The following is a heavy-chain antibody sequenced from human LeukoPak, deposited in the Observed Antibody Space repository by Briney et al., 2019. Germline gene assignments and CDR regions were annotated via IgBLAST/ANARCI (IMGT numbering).Heavy chain of an antibody. D-gene: IGHD1-26*01. V-gene: IGHV3-74*01. J-gene: IGHJ4*02. CDR1: GFTFSSYW. CDR3: ARASLYYPFDY. CDR2: INTDGSST. Sequence: PGGSLRLSCAASGFTFSSYWMHWVRQAPGKGLVWVSRINTDGSSTSYADSAKGRFTISRDNAKNTLYLQMNSLRAEDTAVYYCARASLYYPFDYWGQGTLVTVSS.